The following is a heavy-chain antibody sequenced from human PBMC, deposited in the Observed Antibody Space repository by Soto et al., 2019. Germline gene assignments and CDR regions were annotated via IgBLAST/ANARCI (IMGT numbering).Heavy chain of an antibody. D-gene: IGHD4-17*01. J-gene: IGHJ6*02. CDR2: ISYDGSNK. V-gene: IGHV3-30-3*01. Sequence: GGSLRLSCXASGFTFSSYAMHWVRQAPGKGLEWVAVISYDGSNKYYADSVKGRFTISRDNSKNTLYLQMNSLRAEDTAVYYCAGDEDYGDYVGYYYGMDVWGQGTTVTVSS. CDR1: GFTFSSYA. CDR3: AGDEDYGDYVGYYYGMDV.